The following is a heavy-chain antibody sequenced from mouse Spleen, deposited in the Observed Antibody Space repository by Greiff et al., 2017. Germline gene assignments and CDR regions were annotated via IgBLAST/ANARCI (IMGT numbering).Heavy chain of an antibody. CDR3: ARDDHAMDY. V-gene: IGHV7-1*01. J-gene: IGHJ4*01. CDR2: SRNKANDYTT. Sequence: EVKVVESGGGLVQSGRSLRLSCATSGFTFSDFYMEWVRQAPGKGLEWIAASRNKANDYTTEYSASVKGRFIVSRDTSQSILYLQMNALRAEDTAIYYCARDDHAMDYWGQGTSVTVSS. CDR1: GFTFSDFY.